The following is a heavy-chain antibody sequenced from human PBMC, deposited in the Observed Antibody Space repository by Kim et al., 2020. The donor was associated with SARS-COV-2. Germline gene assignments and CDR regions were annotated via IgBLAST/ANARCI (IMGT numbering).Heavy chain of an antibody. CDR3: ARGRDSSWRTNDAFDI. CDR2: IKQDGSEK. D-gene: IGHD6-13*01. J-gene: IGHJ3*02. Sequence: GGSLRLSCAASGFTFSSYWMSWVRQAPGKGLEWVANIKQDGSEKYYVDSVKGRFTISRDNAKNSLYLQMNSLRAEDTAVYYCARGRDSSWRTNDAFDIWGQGTMVTVSS. CDR1: GFTFSSYW. V-gene: IGHV3-7*03.